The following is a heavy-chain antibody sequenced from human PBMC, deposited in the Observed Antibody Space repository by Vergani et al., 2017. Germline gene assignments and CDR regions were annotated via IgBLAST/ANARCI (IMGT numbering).Heavy chain of an antibody. J-gene: IGHJ4*02. Sequence: VQLVESGGGVAQPGRSLRLSCATSGFTFSSYGMHWVRQAPGKGLEWVAVLYFDESKRFYADSVKGRFTISRDISKNTLYLQINNLRVEDTAVYYCARDTVTGSRYFDYWGQGTLVTVSS. CDR3: ARDTVTGSRYFDY. CDR2: LYFDESKR. CDR1: GFTFSSYG. V-gene: IGHV3-33*01. D-gene: IGHD6-19*01.